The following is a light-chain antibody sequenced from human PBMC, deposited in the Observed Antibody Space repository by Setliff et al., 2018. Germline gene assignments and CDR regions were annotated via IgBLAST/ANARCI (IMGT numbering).Light chain of an antibody. CDR3: SSYTSLSTRV. V-gene: IGLV2-14*01. J-gene: IGLJ1*01. CDR1: SSDVGDYKY. Sequence: QSVLTQPASVSGSPGQSITISCTGTSSDVGDYKYVSWYQQLPGKAPKLIIFEVSNRPSGIPNRFSGSKSGNTASLSISGLQAEDEADYYCSSYTSLSTRVFGTGTKVTLL. CDR2: EVS.